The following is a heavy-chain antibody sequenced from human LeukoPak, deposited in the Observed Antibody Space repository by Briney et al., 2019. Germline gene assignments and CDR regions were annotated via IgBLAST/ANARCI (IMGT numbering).Heavy chain of an antibody. CDR3: ARVDFTMVRGVPLPYAFDI. J-gene: IGHJ3*02. CDR2: INHSGST. D-gene: IGHD3-10*01. Sequence: PSETLSLTCAVYGGSSSGYYWSWIRQPPGKGLEWIGEINHSGSTNYNPSLKSRVTISVDTSKNQFSLKLSSVTAADTAVYYCARVDFTMVRGVPLPYAFDIWGQGTMVTVSS. V-gene: IGHV4-34*01. CDR1: GGSSSGYY.